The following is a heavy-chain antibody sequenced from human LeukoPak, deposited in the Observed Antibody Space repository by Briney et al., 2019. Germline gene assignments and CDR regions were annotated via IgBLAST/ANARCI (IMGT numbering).Heavy chain of an antibody. J-gene: IGHJ4*02. CDR1: GYTFTGYY. CDR3: ARDQRNYFDY. Sequence: ASVKVSCKASGYTFTGYYMHWVRQAPGQGLEWMGWINPNSGGTNYARKFQGRVTMTRDTSISTAYMELSRLRSDDTAVYYCARDQRNYFDYWGQGTLVTVSS. V-gene: IGHV1-2*02. CDR2: INPNSGGT.